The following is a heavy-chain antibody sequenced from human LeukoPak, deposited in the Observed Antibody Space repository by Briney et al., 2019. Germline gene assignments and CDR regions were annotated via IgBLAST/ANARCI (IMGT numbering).Heavy chain of an antibody. CDR1: GGSISSSSYY. J-gene: IGHJ4*02. CDR3: ARHLNYYDSSGYCSYFDY. CDR2: IYYSGST. Sequence: QSSETLSLTCTVSGGSISSSSYYWGWIRQPPGKGLGWIGSIYYSGSTYYNPSLKSRVTISVDTSKNQFSLKLSSVTAADTAVYYCARHLNYYDSSGYCSYFDYWGQGTLVTVSS. D-gene: IGHD3-22*01. V-gene: IGHV4-39*01.